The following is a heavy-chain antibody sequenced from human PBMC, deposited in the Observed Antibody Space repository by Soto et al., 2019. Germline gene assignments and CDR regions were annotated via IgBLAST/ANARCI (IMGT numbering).Heavy chain of an antibody. V-gene: IGHV4-34*01. D-gene: IGHD3-3*01. J-gene: IGHJ4*02. CDR2: INHSGST. Sequence: SETLSLTWAVFWGSFSGYYWSWIRQSPGKGLEWIGEINHSGSTNYNPSLKSRVTISVDTSKNQFSLTLRSMTAADTAVYYCARGVYNTIFGVVSLDSWGQGTQVTVSS. CDR3: ARGVYNTIFGVVSLDS. CDR1: WGSFSGYY.